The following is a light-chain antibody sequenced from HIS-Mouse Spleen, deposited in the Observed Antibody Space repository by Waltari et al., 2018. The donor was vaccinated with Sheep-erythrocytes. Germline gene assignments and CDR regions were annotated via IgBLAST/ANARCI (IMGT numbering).Light chain of an antibody. CDR1: ALPKQY. CDR2: EDS. Sequence: SYELTQPPSVSVSPGQTARITCSGDALPKQYAYWYQQKSGQATVLVIYEDSKRPSGTPGRFSGSSSGTMATLTISGAQVEDEADYYCYSTDSSGNHSNWVFGGGTKLTVL. J-gene: IGLJ3*02. V-gene: IGLV3-10*01. CDR3: YSTDSSGNHSNWV.